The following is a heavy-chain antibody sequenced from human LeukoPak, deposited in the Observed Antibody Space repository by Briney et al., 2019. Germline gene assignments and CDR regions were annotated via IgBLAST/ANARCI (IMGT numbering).Heavy chain of an antibody. CDR2: INHSGST. V-gene: IGHV4-34*01. J-gene: IGHJ4*02. Sequence: SETLSLTCAVYGGSFSGYYWSWIRQPPGKGLEWIGEINHSGSTNYNPSLKSRVTISVDTSKNQFSLKLSSVTAADTAVYYCARSHGSGSYYNLNDYWGQGALVTVSS. CDR3: ARSHGSGSYYNLNDY. D-gene: IGHD3-10*01. CDR1: GGSFSGYY.